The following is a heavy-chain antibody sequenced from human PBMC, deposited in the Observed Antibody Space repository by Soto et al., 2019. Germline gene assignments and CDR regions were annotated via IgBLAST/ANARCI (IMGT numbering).Heavy chain of an antibody. CDR1: GGSFSGYY. D-gene: IGHD6-13*01. CDR3: AREGIAAAGGHYYYYGMDV. J-gene: IGHJ6*02. CDR2: INHSGST. Sequence: SETLSLTCAVYGGSFSGYYWSGIRQPPGKGLEWMGAINHSGSTNYNPSLKSRVTISVDTSKNQFYLKLSSVTAADTAVYYCAREGIAAAGGHYYYYGMDVWGQGTTVT. V-gene: IGHV4-34*01.